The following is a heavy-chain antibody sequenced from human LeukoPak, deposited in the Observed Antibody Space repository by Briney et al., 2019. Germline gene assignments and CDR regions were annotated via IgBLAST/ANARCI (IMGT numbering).Heavy chain of an antibody. CDR2: ISSSISAI. J-gene: IGHJ4*02. Sequence: PGGSLRLSCAASGFTFSSYSVSWVRQAPGKGLEWVSYISSSISAIYYADSVKGRFTISRDNAKNSLYLQMNSLRAEDTAVYYCATVGSGSGWYGYYFDYWGQGTLVTVSS. D-gene: IGHD6-19*01. CDR1: GFTFSSYS. V-gene: IGHV3-48*01. CDR3: ATVGSGSGWYGYYFDY.